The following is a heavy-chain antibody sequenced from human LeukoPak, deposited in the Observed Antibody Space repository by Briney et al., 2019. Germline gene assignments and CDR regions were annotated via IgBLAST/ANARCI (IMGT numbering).Heavy chain of an antibody. Sequence: SGGPLRLSCAASGFAVSSNYMSWIRQAPGKGLEWVSVIYSGGSTYYADSVKGRFTISRDNSKNTLYLQMNSLRAEDTAVYYCAREGQPHDAFDIWGQGTMVTVSS. CDR1: GFAVSSNY. J-gene: IGHJ3*02. V-gene: IGHV3-53*01. CDR2: IYSGGST. CDR3: AREGQPHDAFDI. D-gene: IGHD5-18*01.